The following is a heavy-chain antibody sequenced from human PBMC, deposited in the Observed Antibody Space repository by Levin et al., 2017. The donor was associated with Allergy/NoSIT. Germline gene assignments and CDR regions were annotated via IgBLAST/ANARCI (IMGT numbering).Heavy chain of an antibody. CDR2: SRSKPNSYTT. CDR3: VRNTYRGTYYLES. CDR1: GFISDYY. Sequence: PGGSLRLSCAASGFISDYYIDWVRQAPGKGLEWVGRSRSKPNSYTTEYAASVKGRFIISRDVSENSLSLQMNILKIEDTAVYYCVRNTYRGTYYLESWGEGTLVTVSS. J-gene: IGHJ4*02. V-gene: IGHV3-72*01. D-gene: IGHD1-26*01.